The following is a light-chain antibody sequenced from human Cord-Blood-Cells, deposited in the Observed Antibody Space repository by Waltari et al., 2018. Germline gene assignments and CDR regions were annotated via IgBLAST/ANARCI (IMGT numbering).Light chain of an antibody. CDR1: CSAVGGSIY. J-gene: IGLJ1*01. V-gene: IGLV2-14*01. CDR2: EVS. Sequence: QSALTQPASVSGSPGQSFTIACTETCSAVGGSIYAPWYQHHPGKAPKPMIYEVSNRPSGVSNRFSCSKSGNTASLTISGLQAEDEADYYCSSYTSSSTYVFGTGTKVTVL. CDR3: SSYTSSSTYV.